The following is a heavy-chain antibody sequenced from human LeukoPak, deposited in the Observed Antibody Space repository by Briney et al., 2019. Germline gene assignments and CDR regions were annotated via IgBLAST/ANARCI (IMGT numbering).Heavy chain of an antibody. CDR3: ARSDVVVPAAYYYYYYYMDV. V-gene: IGHV1-69*08. J-gene: IGHJ6*03. D-gene: IGHD2-2*01. Sequence: SVKVSCKASGGTFSSYTISWVRQAPGQGLEWMGRIIPILGTANYAQKFQGRVTITADKSTSTAYMELSSLRSEDTAVYYCARSDVVVPAAYYYYYYYMDVWGKGTTVTVSS. CDR2: IIPILGTA. CDR1: GGTFSSYT.